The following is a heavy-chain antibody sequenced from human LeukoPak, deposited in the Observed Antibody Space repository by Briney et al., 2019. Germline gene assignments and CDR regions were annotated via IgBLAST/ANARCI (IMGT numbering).Heavy chain of an antibody. V-gene: IGHV4-59*12. D-gene: IGHD3-16*02. Sequence: SETLSLTCTVSGGSISSYYWSWIRQPPGKGLEWIGYIYYSGSTNYNPSLKSRVTISVDTSKNQFSLKLSSVTAADTAVYYCARDPPVYDYVWGSYRYVRNFDYWGQGTLVTVSS. J-gene: IGHJ4*02. CDR3: ARDPPVYDYVWGSYRYVRNFDY. CDR2: IYYSGST. CDR1: GGSISSYY.